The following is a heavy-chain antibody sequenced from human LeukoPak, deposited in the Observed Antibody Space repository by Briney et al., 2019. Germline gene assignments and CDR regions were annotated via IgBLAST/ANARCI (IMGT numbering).Heavy chain of an antibody. V-gene: IGHV3-74*01. CDR1: GITFSSDW. J-gene: IGHJ4*02. CDR3: ARGPPDGSGSYYPGDY. D-gene: IGHD3-10*01. CDR2: ISSDGSST. Sequence: GGSLRLSCAVSGITFSSDWMSWVRQAPGKGLVWVSRISSDGSSTSFADSVKGRFTISRDNAENTLYLHMNSLRDEDTAVYFCARGPPDGSGSYYPGDYWGQGTLVTVSS.